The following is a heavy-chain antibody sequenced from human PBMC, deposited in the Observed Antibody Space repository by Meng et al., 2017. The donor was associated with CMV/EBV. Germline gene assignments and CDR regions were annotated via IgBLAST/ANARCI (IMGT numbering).Heavy chain of an antibody. CDR1: GYTFTSYD. V-gene: IGHV1-2*02. J-gene: IGHJ6*02. CDR3: ARDLKSFDFWSGYSNYYYYGMDV. CDR2: MNPNSGGT. Sequence: ASVKVSCKASGYTFTSYDINWVRQATGQGLEWMGWMNPNSGGTNYAQKFQGRATMTRDTSISTAYMEPSRLRSDDTAVYYCARDLKSFDFWSGYSNYYYYGMDVWGQGTTVTVSS. D-gene: IGHD3-3*01.